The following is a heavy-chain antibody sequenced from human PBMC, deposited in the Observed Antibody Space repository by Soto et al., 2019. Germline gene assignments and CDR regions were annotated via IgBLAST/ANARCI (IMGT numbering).Heavy chain of an antibody. D-gene: IGHD4-4*01. CDR2: ISRSSTTI. Sequence: EVQLVESGGGLVQPGGSLRLSCAASGFTLSSYSMNWVRQAPGKGLEWVSYISRSSTTIYYADSVKGRFTISRDNAKNSLSLQMNSLRAEDTAVYYCARGLQYYYYYMDVWGKGTTVTVSS. V-gene: IGHV3-48*01. J-gene: IGHJ6*03. CDR3: ARGLQYYYYYMDV. CDR1: GFTLSSYS.